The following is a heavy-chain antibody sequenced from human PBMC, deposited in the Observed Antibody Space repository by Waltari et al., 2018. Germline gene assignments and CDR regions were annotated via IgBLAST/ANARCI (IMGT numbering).Heavy chain of an antibody. V-gene: IGHV3-7*01. Sequence: EVQLVESGGGLVQPGGSLRLSCTASGFNFSSYSRFWVRQAPGKGLEWVATIKQDGSESYYVDSVKGRFTFSRDNAKNSLYLQMNSLRAEDTAVYYCARPYSSGWYINFDYWGQGTLVTVSS. CDR3: ARPYSSGWYINFDY. D-gene: IGHD6-19*01. J-gene: IGHJ4*02. CDR2: IKQDGSES. CDR1: GFNFSSYS.